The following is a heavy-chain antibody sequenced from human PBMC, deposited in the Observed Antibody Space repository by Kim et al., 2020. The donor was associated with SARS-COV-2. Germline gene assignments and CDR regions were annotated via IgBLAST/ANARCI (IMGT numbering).Heavy chain of an antibody. D-gene: IGHD6-19*01. CDR3: ARGGLGWLVPYYFDY. V-gene: IGHV4-4*07. Sequence: PSRKSRVTMSVDTSKNQFSLKLSSVAAADTAVYYCARGGLGWLVPYYFDYWGQGTLVTVSS. J-gene: IGHJ4*02.